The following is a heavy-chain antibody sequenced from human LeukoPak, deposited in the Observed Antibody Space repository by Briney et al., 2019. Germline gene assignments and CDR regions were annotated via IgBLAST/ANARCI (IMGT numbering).Heavy chain of an antibody. CDR1: GYTFTGYY. CDR2: INPSGGST. CDR3: ARDLSGRKAAARRFDP. V-gene: IGHV1-46*01. Sequence: ASVKVSCKASGYTFTGYYMHWVRHAPGQGLEWMGIINPSGGSTSYAQEFQGRVTMTRDTSTSTVYMELSSLRSEDTAVYYCARDLSGRKAAARRFDPWGQGTLVTVSS. D-gene: IGHD6-13*01. J-gene: IGHJ5*02.